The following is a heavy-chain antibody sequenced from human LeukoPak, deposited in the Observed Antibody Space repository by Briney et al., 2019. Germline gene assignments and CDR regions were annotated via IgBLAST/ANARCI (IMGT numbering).Heavy chain of an antibody. Sequence: GGSLRLSCAASGFTFSSYAMSWVRQAPGKGLEWVSAISGSGGSTYYADSVKGWFTISRDNSKNTLYLQMNSLRAEDTAVYYCASRVGATNSFDYWGQGTLVTVSS. CDR1: GFTFSSYA. CDR2: ISGSGGST. D-gene: IGHD1-26*01. J-gene: IGHJ4*02. V-gene: IGHV3-23*01. CDR3: ASRVGATNSFDY.